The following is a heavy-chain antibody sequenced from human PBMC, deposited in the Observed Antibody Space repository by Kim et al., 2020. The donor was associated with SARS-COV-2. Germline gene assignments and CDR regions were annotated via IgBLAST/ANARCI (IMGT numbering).Heavy chain of an antibody. CDR2: IHHSGNT. V-gene: IGHV4-4*02. J-gene: IGHJ4*02. Sequence: SETLSLTCAVSGGSISNGYWWSWLRQAPGQGLEWIAEIHHSGNTNYNPSLESRVTISVDKSKNQFSLKLTSVTAADTAVYYCGRNGDYSLDFWGQGTLVTVSS. CDR3: GRNGDYSLDF. D-gene: IGHD4-17*01. CDR1: GGSISNGYW.